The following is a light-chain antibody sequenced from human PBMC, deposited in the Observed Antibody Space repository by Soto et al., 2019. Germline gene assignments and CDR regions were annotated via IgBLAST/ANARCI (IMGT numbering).Light chain of an antibody. Sequence: IQLTQSPSSLSASVGDSVTITCRASQGISRYLAWYQQKPGRAPQLLISAASTLQSGVPSRFSGSGSGTHFTLVISSLQPEDFATYYCQQLNTYPVTFVGGTKVGIK. CDR2: AAS. V-gene: IGKV1-9*01. CDR3: QQLNTYPVT. J-gene: IGKJ4*01. CDR1: QGISRY.